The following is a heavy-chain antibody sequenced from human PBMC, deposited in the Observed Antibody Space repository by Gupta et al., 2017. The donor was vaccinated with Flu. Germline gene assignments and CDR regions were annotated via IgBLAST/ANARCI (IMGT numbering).Heavy chain of an antibody. CDR2: VYHTGST. CDR1: DGSISSDY. CDR3: AREVAAAGGYFGNWFDP. J-gene: IGHJ5*02. V-gene: IGHV4-59*01. D-gene: IGHD6-13*01. Sequence: QVQLQESGPGLVKPSETLSLTCTVSDGSISSDYWSWIRQPPGKGLEWIGYVYHTGSTNYNPFLKSRATISMDAAKNQFSLKLTSVTVADTAVYYCAREVAAAGGYFGNWFDPWGQGTLVTVSS.